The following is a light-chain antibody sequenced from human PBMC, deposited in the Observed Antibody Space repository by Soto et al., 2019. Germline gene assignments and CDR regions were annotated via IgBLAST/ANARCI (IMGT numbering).Light chain of an antibody. CDR3: QQYHSDPIT. CDR2: WAS. V-gene: IGKV4-1*01. CDR1: QSVLYSSNNKNY. J-gene: IGKJ5*01. Sequence: DIVMTQSPDSLAVSLGGRATINCKSSQSVLYSSNNKNYLAWYQQKPGQPPKLLIYWASTRESGVPDRFSGSGSGTDFTLTISNVEAEDVAIYYCQQYHSDPITFGQGTRLEIK.